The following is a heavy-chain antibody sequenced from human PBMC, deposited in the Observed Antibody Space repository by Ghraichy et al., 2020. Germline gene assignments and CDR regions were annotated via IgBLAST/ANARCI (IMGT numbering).Heavy chain of an antibody. Sequence: ASVKVSCKASGYIFTDYYMHWVRQAPGQGLEWMGLINPNSGGTNYAQKFQGRVTMTRDTSISTAYMELSRLRSDDTAMYYCARDRSGSYEYWCQGSLVTVSS. V-gene: IGHV1-2*02. D-gene: IGHD1-26*01. J-gene: IGHJ4*02. CDR1: GYIFTDYY. CDR3: ARDRSGSYEY. CDR2: INPNSGGT.